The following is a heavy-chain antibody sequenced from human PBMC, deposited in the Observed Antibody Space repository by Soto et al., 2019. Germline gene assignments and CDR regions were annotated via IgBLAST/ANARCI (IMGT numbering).Heavy chain of an antibody. CDR1: GGTFSSSG. D-gene: IGHD2-21*02. CDR2: IVPSLDTT. J-gene: IGHJ6*02. CDR3: AIWPQPRGTAAPYAVDV. V-gene: IGHV1-69*09. Sequence: QVQLVQSGTEVKKPGSSVKVSCKASGGTFSSSGFSWVRQAPGQGLEWMGMIVPSLDTTKYAQKFQARVTITADQVPSTAYMELSSLRSEDTAVYYCAIWPQPRGTAAPYAVDVWGQGTRVIVSS.